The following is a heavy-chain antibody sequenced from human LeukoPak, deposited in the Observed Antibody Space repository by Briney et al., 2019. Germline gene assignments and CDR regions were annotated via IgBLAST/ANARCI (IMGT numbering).Heavy chain of an antibody. Sequence: GGSLRPSCAASGFTFSTFAMIWVRQPPGKGLEWVSSIFPSGGEIHYADSVRGRFTISRDNSKSTLSLQMNSLRTEDTAIYYCATYRQVLLPFESWGQGTLVTVSS. D-gene: IGHD5-18*01. CDR2: IFPSGGEI. J-gene: IGHJ4*02. CDR1: GFTFSTFA. V-gene: IGHV3-23*01. CDR3: ATYRQVLLPFES.